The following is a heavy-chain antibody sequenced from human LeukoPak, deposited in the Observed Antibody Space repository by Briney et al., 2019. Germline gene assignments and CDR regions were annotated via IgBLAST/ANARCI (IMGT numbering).Heavy chain of an antibody. V-gene: IGHV4-59*01. Sequence: LETLSLTCTVSGGSISTYYWSWIRQPPGKGLEWIGYIYYSGNTNCNPSLKSRVTISIDTSKNQFSLKLTSVTAADTAVYYCARVGSGSFDYWGQGTLVTVSS. D-gene: IGHD3-10*01. CDR1: GGSISTYY. J-gene: IGHJ4*02. CDR2: IYYSGNT. CDR3: ARVGSGSFDY.